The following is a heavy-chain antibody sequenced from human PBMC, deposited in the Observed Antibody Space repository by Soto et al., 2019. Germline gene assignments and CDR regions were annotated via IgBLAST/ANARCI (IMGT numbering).Heavy chain of an antibody. D-gene: IGHD2-15*01. CDR1: GYTFTSYE. V-gene: IGHV1-2*04. J-gene: IGHJ3*02. CDR2: INPNSGGT. Sequence: ASVKVSCTASGYTFTSYEIHWVRQAPGQRLEWMGWINPNSGGTNYAQKFQGWVTMTRDTSISTAYMELSRLRSDDTAVYYCATVVTNDAFQIWGQGTMVNVSS. CDR3: ATVVTNDAFQI.